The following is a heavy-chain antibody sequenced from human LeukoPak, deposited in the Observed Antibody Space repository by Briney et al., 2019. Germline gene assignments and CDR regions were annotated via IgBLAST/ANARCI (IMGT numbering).Heavy chain of an antibody. CDR3: ARLEGSGWYVGNWFDP. Sequence: SETLSLTCTVSGGSISSGDYYWSWIRQPPGKGLEWIGYIYYSGSTYYNPSLKSRVTISVDTSKNQFSLKLSSVTAADTAVYYCARLEGSGWYVGNWFDPWGQGTLVTVSS. CDR1: GGSISSGDYY. J-gene: IGHJ5*02. CDR2: IYYSGST. D-gene: IGHD6-19*01. V-gene: IGHV4-30-4*08.